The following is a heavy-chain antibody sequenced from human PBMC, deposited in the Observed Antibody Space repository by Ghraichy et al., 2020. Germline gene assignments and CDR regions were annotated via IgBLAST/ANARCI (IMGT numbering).Heavy chain of an antibody. CDR3: ATLGYCSGGSCGFDY. V-gene: IGHV1-18*01. CDR2: ISAYNGNT. CDR1: GYTFTSYG. D-gene: IGHD2-15*01. J-gene: IGHJ4*02. Sequence: ASVKVSCKASGYTFTSYGISWVRQAPGQGLEWMGWISAYNGNTNYAQKLQGRVTMTTDTSTSTAYMELRSLRSDDTAVYYCATLGYCSGGSCGFDYWGQGTLVTVSS.